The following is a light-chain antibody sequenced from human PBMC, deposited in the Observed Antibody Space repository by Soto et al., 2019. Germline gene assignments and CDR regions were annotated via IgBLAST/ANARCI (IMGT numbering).Light chain of an antibody. V-gene: IGLV1-47*01. CDR1: SSNIGSNY. CDR3: AAWDDSLSVV. J-gene: IGLJ2*01. Sequence: QPVLTQPPSASGTPGQRVTISCSGSSSNIGSNYVYWYQQLPGTAPKLLIYRNNQRPSGVPDRFSGSKSGTSASLAISGLRSEDEGDYYCAAWDDSLSVVFGGGTKVTVL. CDR2: RNN.